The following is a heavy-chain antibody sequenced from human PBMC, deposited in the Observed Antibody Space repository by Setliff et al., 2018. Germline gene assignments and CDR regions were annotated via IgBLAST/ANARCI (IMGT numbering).Heavy chain of an antibody. CDR3: ARGRNVAARLFDS. CDR2: INYSGST. CDR1: GGAVSGDY. Sequence: ASETLSLTCSVSGGAVSGDYWTWIRQPPGKGLEYIGYINYSGSTNYNPSLKSRVTISGDTSKNQVSLRLSSVTAADTAVYYCARGRNVAARLFDSWGQGTLVTVSS. D-gene: IGHD6-6*01. V-gene: IGHV4-59*02. J-gene: IGHJ4*02.